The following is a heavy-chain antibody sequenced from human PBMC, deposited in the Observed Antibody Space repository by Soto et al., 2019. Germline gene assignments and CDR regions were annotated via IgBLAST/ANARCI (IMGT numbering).Heavy chain of an antibody. V-gene: IGHV4-31*03. J-gene: IGHJ6*02. D-gene: IGHD2-15*01. CDR1: GGSISSGGYY. CDR3: ARRAEYCSGGSCPVYYYYGMDV. CDR2: IYYSGST. Sequence: QVQLQESGPGLVKPSQTLSLTCTVSGGSISSGGYYWSWIRQHPGKGLEWIGYIYYSGSTYYNPSLKSRVTISVDTPKNQFSLQLSSVTAADTAVYYCARRAEYCSGGSCPVYYYYGMDVWGQGTTVTVSS.